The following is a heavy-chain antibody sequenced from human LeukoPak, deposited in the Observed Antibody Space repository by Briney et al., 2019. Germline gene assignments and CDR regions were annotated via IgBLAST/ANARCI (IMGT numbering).Heavy chain of an antibody. Sequence: QSGPTLLNPTQTLTLTCTFSGFSLSTGGVGVGWIRQPPGKALEWLTLIYWNDDKRYSPSLRNRLTITQDTSKNQVVLTMTNMDPVDTATYYCAHSSYYDSSGYYSPLFNWFDPWGQGTLVTVSS. CDR2: IYWNDDK. D-gene: IGHD3-22*01. J-gene: IGHJ5*02. V-gene: IGHV2-5*01. CDR1: GFSLSTGGVG. CDR3: AHSSYYDSSGYYSPLFNWFDP.